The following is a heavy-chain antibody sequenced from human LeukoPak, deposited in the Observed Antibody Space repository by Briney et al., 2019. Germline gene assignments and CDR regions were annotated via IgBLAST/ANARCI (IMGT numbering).Heavy chain of an antibody. V-gene: IGHV3-23*01. Sequence: STFSGGNGHTYYADSVKGRFTISRDNSKNTLYLQMNSLRAEDTAIYYCAKDSGAHYGFFQHWGQGTLVTVS. CDR2: FSGGNGHT. J-gene: IGHJ1*01. D-gene: IGHD3-10*01. CDR3: AKDSGAHYGFFQH.